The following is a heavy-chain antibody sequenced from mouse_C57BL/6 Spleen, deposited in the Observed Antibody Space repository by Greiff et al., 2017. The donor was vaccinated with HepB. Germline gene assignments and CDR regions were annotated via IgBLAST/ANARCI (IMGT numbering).Heavy chain of an antibody. CDR1: GYSITSGYY. CDR2: ISYDGSN. J-gene: IGHJ2*01. D-gene: IGHD3-1*01. Sequence: EVKVEESGPGLVKPSQSLSLTCSVTGYSITSGYYWNWIRQFPGNKLEWMGYISYDGSNNYNPSLKNRISITRDTSKNQFFLKLKSVTTEDTATYYCAREGLILGLDYWGQGTTLTVSS. V-gene: IGHV3-6*01. CDR3: AREGLILGLDY.